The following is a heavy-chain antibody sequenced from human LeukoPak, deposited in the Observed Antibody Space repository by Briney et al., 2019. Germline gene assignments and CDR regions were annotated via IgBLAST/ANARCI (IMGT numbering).Heavy chain of an antibody. Sequence: GASVKVSFKSSGYTFNDYYMHWVRQATGQGLEWMGWMNPNSGNTGYAQKFQGRVTMTRSTSISTAYMELSSLRSEDTAVYYCARARAAAGIDFDYWGQGTLVTVSS. J-gene: IGHJ4*02. CDR1: GYTFNDYY. D-gene: IGHD6-13*01. CDR3: ARARAAAGIDFDY. CDR2: MNPNSGNT. V-gene: IGHV1-8*02.